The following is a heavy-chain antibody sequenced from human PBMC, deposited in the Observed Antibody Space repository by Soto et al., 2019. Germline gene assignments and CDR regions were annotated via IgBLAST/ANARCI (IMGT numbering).Heavy chain of an antibody. V-gene: IGHV3-66*01. CDR3: ARNGDSSDYRGWFDP. Sequence: GGSLILSCAASGFTVISNYMSWVRQAPGKGLEWVSVIYSGGTTYYADSVKGRFTISRDNSKNTLYLQMNSLRAEDTAVYYCARNGDSSDYRGWFDPWGQGTLVTVSS. J-gene: IGHJ5*02. CDR2: IYSGGTT. D-gene: IGHD3-22*01. CDR1: GFTVISNY.